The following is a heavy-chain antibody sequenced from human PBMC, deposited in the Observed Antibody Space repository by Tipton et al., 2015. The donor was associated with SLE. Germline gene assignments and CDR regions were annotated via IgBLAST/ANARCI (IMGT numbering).Heavy chain of an antibody. J-gene: IGHJ5*02. V-gene: IGHV4-38-2*02. CDR1: GYSISSGYY. Sequence: TLSLTCAVSGYSISSGYYWGWIRQPPGKGLEWIGIINQGGGAYYNSSLKSRVTIPLDTSKNQFSLKLSSVTAADTAVYYCARENNWFDPWGQGTLVTVSS. CDR2: INQGGGA. CDR3: ARENNWFDP.